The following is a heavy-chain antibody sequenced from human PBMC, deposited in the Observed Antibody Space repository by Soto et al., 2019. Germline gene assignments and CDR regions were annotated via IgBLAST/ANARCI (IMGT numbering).Heavy chain of an antibody. CDR2: IIPIFGTA. CDR3: AREFGLQRLVPYDY. J-gene: IGHJ4*02. V-gene: IGHV1-69*13. CDR1: GGTFSSYA. D-gene: IGHD6-19*01. Sequence: SVKVSCKASGGTFSSYAISWVRQAPGQGLELMGGIIPIFGTANYAQKFQGRVTITADESTSTAYMELSSLRSEDTAVYYCAREFGLQRLVPYDYWGQGTLVTVSS.